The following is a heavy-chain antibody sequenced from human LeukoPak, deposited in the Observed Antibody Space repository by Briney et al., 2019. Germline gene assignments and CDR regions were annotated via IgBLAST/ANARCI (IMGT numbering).Heavy chain of an antibody. D-gene: IGHD3-3*01. CDR3: ARGLPYYDFWSGYYSDWFDP. Sequence: SETLSLTCTVSGGSISSSSYYWGWIRQPPGKGLEWIGSINYSGSTYYNPSLKSRVTISVDTSKNQFSLKLSSVTAADTAVYYCARGLPYYDFWSGYYSDWFDPWGQGTLVTVSS. V-gene: IGHV4-39*01. CDR1: GGSISSSSYY. J-gene: IGHJ5*02. CDR2: INYSGST.